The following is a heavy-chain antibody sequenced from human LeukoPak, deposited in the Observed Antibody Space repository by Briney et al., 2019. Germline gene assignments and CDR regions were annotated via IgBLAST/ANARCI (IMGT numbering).Heavy chain of an antibody. V-gene: IGHV4-39*07. CDR1: GGSISSSSYY. Sequence: PSETLSLTCTVSGGSISSSSYYWGWIRQPPGKGLEWIGSIYYSGSTYYNPSLKSRVTISVDTSKNQFSLKLSSVTAADTAVYYCARGYYGDYASFDYWGQGTLVTVSS. D-gene: IGHD4-17*01. CDR2: IYYSGST. CDR3: ARGYYGDYASFDY. J-gene: IGHJ4*02.